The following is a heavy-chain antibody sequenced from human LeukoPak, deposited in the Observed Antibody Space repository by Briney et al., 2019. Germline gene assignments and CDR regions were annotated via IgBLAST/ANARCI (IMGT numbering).Heavy chain of an antibody. Sequence: GGSLRLSCVASGLTVSNHWMSWVRQAPGKGLEWVANIKQERGQEYYVDSVKGRFTISRDNAKNSLYLQMNSLRAEDTAVYYCARVGVRRWRTAMVSFDRYYFDYWGQGTLVTVSS. CDR3: ARVGVRRWRTAMVSFDRYYFDY. J-gene: IGHJ4*02. D-gene: IGHD5-18*01. CDR1: GLTVSNHW. CDR2: IKQERGQE. V-gene: IGHV3-7*03.